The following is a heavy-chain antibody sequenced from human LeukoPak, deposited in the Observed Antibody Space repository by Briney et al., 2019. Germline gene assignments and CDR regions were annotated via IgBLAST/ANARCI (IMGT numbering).Heavy chain of an antibody. Sequence: GGSLRLSCAASGFTFSGSAMHWVRQASGRGLEWVGRIRSKATSYATAYAASVKGRFTISRDDSKNTAYLQMNSLETEDTAVYYCAKEQWLGNYFDYWGQGTLVTVSS. CDR1: GFTFSGSA. D-gene: IGHD6-19*01. CDR2: IRSKATSYAT. J-gene: IGHJ4*02. V-gene: IGHV3-73*01. CDR3: AKEQWLGNYFDY.